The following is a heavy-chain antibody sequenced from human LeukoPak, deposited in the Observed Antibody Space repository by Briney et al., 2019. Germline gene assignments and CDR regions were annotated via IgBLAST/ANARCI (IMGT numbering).Heavy chain of an antibody. CDR2: TYYRSRWYN. J-gene: IGHJ5*02. Sequence: PSQTLSLTCAISGDSVSSNSAAWNWIRQSPSRGLEWLGRTYYRSRWYNDYAVSVKSRITINPDTSKNQFSLQLSSVTPEDTAVYYCARQNNTYHHYNLGWFDPWGQGTLVTVSS. CDR1: GDSVSSNSAA. V-gene: IGHV6-1*01. CDR3: ARQNNTYHHYNLGWFDP. D-gene: IGHD5-24*01.